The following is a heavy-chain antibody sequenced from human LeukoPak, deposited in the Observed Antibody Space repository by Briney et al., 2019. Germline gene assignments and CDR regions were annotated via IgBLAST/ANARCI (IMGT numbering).Heavy chain of an antibody. CDR1: GFTFDDYA. CDR3: AKDEQYYYDSSGYYQY. Sequence: GRSLRLSCAASGFTFDDYAMHWVRQAPGKGLEWVSGISWNSGSIGYADSVKGRFTISRDNAKNSLYLQMNSLRAEDTALYCCAKDEQYYYDSSGYYQYWGQGTLVTVSS. J-gene: IGHJ4*02. D-gene: IGHD3-22*01. V-gene: IGHV3-9*01. CDR2: ISWNSGSI.